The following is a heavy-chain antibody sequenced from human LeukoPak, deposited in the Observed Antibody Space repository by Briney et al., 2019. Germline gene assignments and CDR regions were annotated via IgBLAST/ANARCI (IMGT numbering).Heavy chain of an antibody. J-gene: IGHJ4*02. CDR2: INPSGGST. Sequence: ASVKVSCKASGYTFTSYAMNWVRQTPGQGLEWMGIINPSGGSTSYAQKFQGRVTITRDTSISTAYMELSSLTSEDTAVYYCARTPPRGLIDYWGQGTLVTVSS. CDR1: GYTFTSYA. D-gene: IGHD3-16*01. V-gene: IGHV1-46*01. CDR3: ARTPPRGLIDY.